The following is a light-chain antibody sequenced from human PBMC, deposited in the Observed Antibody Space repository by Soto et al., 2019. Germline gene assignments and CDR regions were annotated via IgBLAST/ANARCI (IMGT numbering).Light chain of an antibody. Sequence: EIVLTQSPGTLPLSPGERATLSCRASQSVTSSYLAWYQQKPGQAPRLLIYGASSRATGIPDRFSGSGSGTDFTITINRLEPEDFAVYYCQQYGSSPTFGQGTKVEIK. CDR1: QSVTSSY. J-gene: IGKJ1*01. CDR3: QQYGSSPT. V-gene: IGKV3-20*01. CDR2: GAS.